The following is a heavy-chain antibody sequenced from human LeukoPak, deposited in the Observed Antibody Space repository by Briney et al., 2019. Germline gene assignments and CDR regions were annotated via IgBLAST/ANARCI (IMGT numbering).Heavy chain of an antibody. V-gene: IGHV1-8*01. CDR1: GYTFTSYD. J-gene: IGHJ4*02. D-gene: IGHD2-15*01. CDR3: ARGYCSGGSCVDY. CDR2: MNPNSGNT. Sequence: AASVKVSCKASGYTFTSYDISWVRQATGQGLEWMGWMNPNSGNTGYAQKFQGRVTMTRNTSISTAYMELSSLRSEDTAVYYCARGYCSGGSCVDYWGQGTLVTVSS.